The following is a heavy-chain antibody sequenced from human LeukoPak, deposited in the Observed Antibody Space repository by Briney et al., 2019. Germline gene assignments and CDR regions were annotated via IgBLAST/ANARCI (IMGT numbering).Heavy chain of an antibody. D-gene: IGHD1-1*01. J-gene: IGHJ4*02. Sequence: SETLSLTCTVSGGSISSGGYYWSWIRQRPGKGLEWIGYIYYSGSTYYNPSLKNRVTISVDTSKNQFSLKLSSVTAADTAVYYCARRISNNWIFDYWGQGTLVTVSS. CDR1: GGSISSGGYY. CDR3: ARRISNNWIFDY. V-gene: IGHV4-31*03. CDR2: IYYSGST.